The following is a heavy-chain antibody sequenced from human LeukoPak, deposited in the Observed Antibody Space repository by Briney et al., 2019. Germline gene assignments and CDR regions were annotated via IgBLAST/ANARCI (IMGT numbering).Heavy chain of an antibody. CDR3: TTSMITFGGVIPDY. D-gene: IGHD3-16*01. CDR2: IRSEANSYAT. V-gene: IGHV3-73*01. CDR1: GFTFSGSA. J-gene: IGHJ4*02. Sequence: GGSLRLSCAASGFTFSGSAMHWVRQASGKGLEWVGRIRSEANSYATAYAASVKGRFTISRDDSKNTAYLQMNSLKTEDTAVYYCTTSMITFGGVIPDYWGQGTLVTVSS.